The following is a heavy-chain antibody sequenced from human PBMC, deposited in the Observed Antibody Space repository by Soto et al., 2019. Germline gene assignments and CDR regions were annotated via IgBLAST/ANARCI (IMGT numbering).Heavy chain of an antibody. J-gene: IGHJ6*02. CDR2: ISGSGGST. D-gene: IGHD1-1*01. Sequence: PGGSLRLSCAASGFTFSSYAMSWVRQAPGKGLEWVSAISGSGGSTYYADSVKGRFTISRDNSKNTLYLQMNSLRAEDTAVYYCAKDPEPAMKGYYYYGMDVWGQGTTVTVSS. CDR3: AKDPEPAMKGYYYYGMDV. V-gene: IGHV3-23*01. CDR1: GFTFSSYA.